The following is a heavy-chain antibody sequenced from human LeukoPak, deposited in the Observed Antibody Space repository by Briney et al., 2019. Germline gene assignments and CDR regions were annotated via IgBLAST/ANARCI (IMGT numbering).Heavy chain of an antibody. CDR1: GFTFSNAW. CDR2: IKSENDGGTT. CDR3: TTAAALG. J-gene: IGHJ4*02. D-gene: IGHD6-25*01. V-gene: IGHV3-15*01. Sequence: GGSLRLSCAASGFTFSNAWMSWVRQAPGKGLEWVGRIKSENDGGTTDYASPVRGRFVISRDDSKNTLYLQMSGLRMEDTAVYYCTTAAALGWGQGTLVTVSS.